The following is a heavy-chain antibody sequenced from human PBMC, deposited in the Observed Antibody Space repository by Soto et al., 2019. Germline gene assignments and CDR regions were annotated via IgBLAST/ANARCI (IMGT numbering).Heavy chain of an antibody. CDR3: AKNEGYSSSSHFDY. V-gene: IGHV3-23*01. CDR2: ISGSGGST. CDR1: GFTFSSYA. D-gene: IGHD6-6*01. Sequence: GGSLRLSCAASGFTFSSYAMSWVRQDPGKGLEWVSAISGSGGSTYYADSVKGRFTIARDNSKNTLYLQMNSLRAEDTSVYSCAKNEGYSSSSHFDYWGQGTLVTVSS. J-gene: IGHJ4*02.